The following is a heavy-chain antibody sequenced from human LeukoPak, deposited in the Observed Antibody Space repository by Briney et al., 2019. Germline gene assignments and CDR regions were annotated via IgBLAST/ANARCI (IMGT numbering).Heavy chain of an antibody. Sequence: SETLSLTCAVYGGSFSGYYWSWIRQPPGKGLEWIGEINHSGSTNYNPSLKSRVTISVDTSKNQFSLKLSSVTAADTAVYYCARLAWVVVPAAIYVGWFDPWGQGTLVTVSS. CDR2: INHSGST. J-gene: IGHJ5*02. D-gene: IGHD2-2*02. CDR1: GGSFSGYY. V-gene: IGHV4-34*01. CDR3: ARLAWVVVPAAIYVGWFDP.